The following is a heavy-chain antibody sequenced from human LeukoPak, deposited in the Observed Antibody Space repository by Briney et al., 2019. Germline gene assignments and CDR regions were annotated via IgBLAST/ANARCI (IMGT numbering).Heavy chain of an antibody. CDR3: ARGIEAAGIYYFDY. J-gene: IGHJ4*02. CDR1: GGSISSYY. V-gene: IGHV4-59*08. Sequence: SETLSLTCTVSGGSISSYYWSWLPQPPGKGREGIGYIYYSGSTNFNPSLKSRVTISVNTSKNQFSLKLSSGTAADTAVYYCARGIEAAGIYYFDYWGQGTLVTVSS. D-gene: IGHD6-13*01. CDR2: IYYSGST.